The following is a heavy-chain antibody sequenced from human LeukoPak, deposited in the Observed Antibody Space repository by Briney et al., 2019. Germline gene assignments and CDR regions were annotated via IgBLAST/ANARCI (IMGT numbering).Heavy chain of an antibody. J-gene: IGHJ4*02. V-gene: IGHV3-7*01. Sequence: GGSLRLSCAASGFIFSTSWMSWVRQAPGKGLEWVANIKEDGSEKHCVDSVKGRFTISRDNAKNSLYLQMNSLRAEDTAVYYCARATRYGDYFFDYWGQGTLVTVSS. CDR3: ARATRYGDYFFDY. CDR1: GFIFSTSW. D-gene: IGHD4-17*01. CDR2: IKEDGSEK.